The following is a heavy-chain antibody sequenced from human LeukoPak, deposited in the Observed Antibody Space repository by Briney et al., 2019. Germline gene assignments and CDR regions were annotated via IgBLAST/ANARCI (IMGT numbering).Heavy chain of an antibody. Sequence: SETLSLTCTVSGGSISSYYWSWIQQPAGKGLEWIGRIYTSGSTNYNPSLKSRVTMSVDTSKNQFSLKLSSVIAADTAVYYCARAQLRFLEWSSMDVWGKGTTVTVSS. CDR1: GGSISSYY. CDR3: ARAQLRFLEWSSMDV. J-gene: IGHJ6*03. D-gene: IGHD3-3*01. CDR2: IYTSGST. V-gene: IGHV4-4*07.